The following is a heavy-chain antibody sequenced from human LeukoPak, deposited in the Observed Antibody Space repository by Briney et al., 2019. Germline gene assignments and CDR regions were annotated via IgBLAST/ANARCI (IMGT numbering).Heavy chain of an antibody. CDR1: GGSFSGYY. CDR3: ARLDYGDYSYYFDY. D-gene: IGHD4-17*01. Sequence: SETLSLTCAVYGGSFSGYYWSWIRQPPGKGLELIGEINHSGSTNYNPSLKSRVTISVDTSKNQFSLKLSSVTAADTAVYYCARLDYGDYSYYFDYWGQGTLVTVSS. V-gene: IGHV4-34*01. J-gene: IGHJ4*02. CDR2: INHSGST.